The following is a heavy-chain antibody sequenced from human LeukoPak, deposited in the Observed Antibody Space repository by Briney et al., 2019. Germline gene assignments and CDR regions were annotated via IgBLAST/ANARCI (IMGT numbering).Heavy chain of an antibody. Sequence: ASVKVSCKASGYTFTDYYLHWVRQAPGQGLEWMGWINPDSGDTNYAQRFQGRATMTRDTSISTAYMEKRRLTSDDTAVYYCARTKYSSSWPDYYYYMDVWGKGTTVTVSS. J-gene: IGHJ6*03. CDR1: GYTFTDYY. CDR2: INPDSGDT. D-gene: IGHD6-13*01. CDR3: ARTKYSSSWPDYYYYMDV. V-gene: IGHV1-2*02.